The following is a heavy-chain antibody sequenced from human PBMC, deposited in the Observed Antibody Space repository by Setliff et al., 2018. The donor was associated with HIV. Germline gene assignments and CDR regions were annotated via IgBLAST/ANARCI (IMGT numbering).Heavy chain of an antibody. CDR3: ARGSGSKIWYYYYGMDV. CDR2: INPNNGGT. J-gene: IGHJ6*02. CDR1: GYTFTGYY. Sequence: ASVKVSCKASGYTFTGYYMHWVRQAPGQGLEWIGWINPNNGGTKYAQKFQGRVTMTRDTSISTAYMELSSLISEDTAVYYCARGSGSKIWYYYYGMDVWGQGTTVTVSS. V-gene: IGHV1-2*02. D-gene: IGHD3-3*01.